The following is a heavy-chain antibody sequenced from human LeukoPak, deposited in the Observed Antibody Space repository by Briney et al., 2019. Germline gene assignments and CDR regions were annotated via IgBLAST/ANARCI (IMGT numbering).Heavy chain of an antibody. CDR1: GFTFDDYA. CDR2: ISWDGGST. V-gene: IGHV3-43D*03. J-gene: IGHJ6*02. CDR3: AKTEAAAANHYYYYYGMDV. D-gene: IGHD6-13*01. Sequence: PGGSLRLSCAASGFTFDDYAMHWVRQAPGKGLEWVSLISWDGGSTYYADSVKGRFTISRDNSKNSLYLQMNSLRAEDTALYYCAKTEAAAANHYYYYYGMDVWGQGTTVTVSS.